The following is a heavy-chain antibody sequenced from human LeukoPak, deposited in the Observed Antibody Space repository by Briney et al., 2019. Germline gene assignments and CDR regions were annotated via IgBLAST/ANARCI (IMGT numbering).Heavy chain of an antibody. CDR2: ISSSGSTI. D-gene: IGHD1-26*01. V-gene: IGHV3-48*03. J-gene: IGHJ4*02. CDR1: GFTFSSYE. CDR3: ARESPGATGDY. Sequence: GGSLRLSCAASGFTFSSYEMNWVRQAPGKGLEWVSYISSSGSTIYYADSVKGRFTISRDNAKNSLYLQMDSLRAEDTAVYYCARESPGATGDYWGQGTLVTVSS.